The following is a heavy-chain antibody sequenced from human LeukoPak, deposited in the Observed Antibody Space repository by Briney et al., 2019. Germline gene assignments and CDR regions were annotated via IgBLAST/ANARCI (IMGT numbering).Heavy chain of an antibody. CDR1: GGSISSYY. J-gene: IGHJ5*02. V-gene: IGHV4-59*01. CDR2: IYYSGST. CDR3: ARADHSYGGWFDP. D-gene: IGHD5-18*01. Sequence: SETLSLTCTVSGGSISSYYWSWLRQPPGKGLEWIGYIYYSGSTNYNPSLKSRGTISVDTSKNQFSLKLSSVTAADTAVYYCARADHSYGGWFDPWGQGTLVTVSS.